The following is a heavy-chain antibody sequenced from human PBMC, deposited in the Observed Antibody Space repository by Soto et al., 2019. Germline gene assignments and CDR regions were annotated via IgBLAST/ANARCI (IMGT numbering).Heavy chain of an antibody. CDR2: ISAHNGNT. CDR1: DYTFTSYG. J-gene: IGHJ4*02. D-gene: IGHD6-19*01. Sequence: QVQLVQSGAEVKKPGASVKVSCKASDYTFTSYGISWVRQAPGQGLEWMGWISAHNGNTKYAQKLQGRVTMTTDTSTSTGYMELRSLRYDDTAVYYCASDLAVGLVDYWGQGTLVTVSS. CDR3: ASDLAVGLVDY. V-gene: IGHV1-18*01.